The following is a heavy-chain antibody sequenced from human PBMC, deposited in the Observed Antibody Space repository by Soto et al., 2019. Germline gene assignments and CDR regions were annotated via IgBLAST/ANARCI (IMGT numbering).Heavy chain of an antibody. CDR1: GGTFSSYA. J-gene: IGHJ4*02. D-gene: IGHD3-16*02. Sequence: QVQLVQSWAEVKKPGSSVKVSCKASGGTFSSYAISWVRQAPGQGLEWMGGVIHIFGTAKYAQKVQGRVTITADESTSTAYMELSSLRSEDTAVYYCAGVVLGDDVWGSYRSDPFDYWGQGTLVTVSS. CDR2: VIHIFGTA. CDR3: AGVVLGDDVWGSYRSDPFDY. V-gene: IGHV1-69*01.